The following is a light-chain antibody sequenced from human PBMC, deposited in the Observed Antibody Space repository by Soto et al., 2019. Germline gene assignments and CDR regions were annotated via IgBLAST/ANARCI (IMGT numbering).Light chain of an antibody. CDR1: QSVSSN. V-gene: IGKV3-20*01. CDR3: QQYGSPLT. J-gene: IGKJ4*01. CDR2: GAS. Sequence: IVWSHSPGTLSLSPGEIATLSFRASQSVSSNLAWYQHKPGQAPRLLIYGASTRATGIPDRFSGSGSGTDFTLTISRLEPEDFAVYYCQQYGSPLTFGGGTKVDIK.